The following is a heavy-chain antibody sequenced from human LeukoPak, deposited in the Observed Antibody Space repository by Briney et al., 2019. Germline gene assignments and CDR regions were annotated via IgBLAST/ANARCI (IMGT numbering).Heavy chain of an antibody. CDR3: TRDRGAYSLYDY. CDR1: GFTFSSYA. V-gene: IGHV3-49*03. J-gene: IGHJ4*02. D-gene: IGHD4-11*01. Sequence: GGSLRLSCAASGFTFSSYAMSWIRQAPGKGLEWVGFIRSKAYGETADYAASVKGRFTISRDDSKAIAYLQMNSLKTEDTAVYHCTRDRGAYSLYDYWGQGTLVTVSS. CDR2: IRSKAYGETA.